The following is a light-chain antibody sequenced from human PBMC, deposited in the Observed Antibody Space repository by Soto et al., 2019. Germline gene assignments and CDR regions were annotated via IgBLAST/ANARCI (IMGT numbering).Light chain of an antibody. J-gene: IGLJ3*02. CDR1: SSDIGGYNY. CDR2: AVN. Sequence: QSALTQPPSASGSPGQSVTISCTGASSDIGGYNYVSWYQHHPGKAPKLMIYAVNKRPSGVPDRFSGSTSGNTASLTVSGLQAEDEGDYYCTSYTGSNNLVFGGGTKLTVL. CDR3: TSYTGSNNLV. V-gene: IGLV2-8*01.